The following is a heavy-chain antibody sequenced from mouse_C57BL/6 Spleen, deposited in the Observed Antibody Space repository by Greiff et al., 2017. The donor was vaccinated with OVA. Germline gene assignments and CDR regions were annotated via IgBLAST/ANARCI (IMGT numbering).Heavy chain of an antibody. J-gene: IGHJ2*01. V-gene: IGHV2-2*01. D-gene: IGHD3-2*02. CDR1: GFSLTSYG. Sequence: QVHVKQSGPGLVQPSQSLSITCTVSGFSLTSYGVHWVRQSPGKGLEWLGVIWSGGSTAYNAAFISRLSISKDNSKSQVFFKMNRLQADDTAIYYGAIKGGSGYSGNYFDYWGQGTTLTVSS. CDR3: AIKGGSGYSGNYFDY. CDR2: IWSGGST.